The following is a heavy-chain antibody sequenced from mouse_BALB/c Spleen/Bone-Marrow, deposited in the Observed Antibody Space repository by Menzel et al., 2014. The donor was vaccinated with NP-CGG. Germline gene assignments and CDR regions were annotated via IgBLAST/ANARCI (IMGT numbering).Heavy chain of an antibody. J-gene: IGHJ3*01. CDR1: SFNIKDTY. Sequence: VQLQQSGAELVKPGASVKLSCTASSFNIKDTYMHWVQQRPEQGLEWIGRIDPANGNTKYDPKFQGKATITADTSSNSAYLQLSSLTSEDTAVYSCARSEGEGTPAFRGQGTLVTVSA. CDR2: IDPANGNT. D-gene: IGHD3-3*01. V-gene: IGHV14-3*02. CDR3: ARSEGEGTPAF.